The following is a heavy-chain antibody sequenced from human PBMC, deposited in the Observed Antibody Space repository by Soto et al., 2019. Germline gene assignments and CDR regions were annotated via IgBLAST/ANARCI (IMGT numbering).Heavy chain of an antibody. CDR2: ITASSAYI. CDR1: GFTFNTYD. J-gene: IGHJ5*02. D-gene: IGHD2-21*01. V-gene: IGHV3-21*01. CDR3: VRSGTARLLRHSWFDT. Sequence: EVQLVESGGGLVKPGGFLRLSCAASGFTFNTYDMNWVRQAPGKGLEWVSSITASSAYIYYADSVRSRITISRDNAKNSLFRQMHSLRAEDTAVYYCVRSGTARLLRHSWFDTWGQGTLVTVSS.